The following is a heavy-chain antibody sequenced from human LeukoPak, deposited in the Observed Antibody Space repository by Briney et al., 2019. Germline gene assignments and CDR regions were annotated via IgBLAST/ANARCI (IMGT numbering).Heavy chain of an antibody. CDR2: ISLSGYT. J-gene: IGHJ4*02. V-gene: IGHV4-4*02. D-gene: IGHD1-26*01. CDR3: SRESGPFSPLGH. CDR1: GFTVSSNY. Sequence: GSLRLSCAASGFTVSSNYMSWVSQAPGKGLEWIGEISLSGYTGFNPSLRSRVTMSLDESKNHLSLNLASVTAADTAVYYCSRESGPFSPLGHWGQGILVTVTS.